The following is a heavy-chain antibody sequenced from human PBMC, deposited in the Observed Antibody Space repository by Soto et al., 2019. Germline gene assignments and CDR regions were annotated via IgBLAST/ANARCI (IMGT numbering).Heavy chain of an antibody. CDR1: GFTFNNYG. CDR3: TTDPKYGDFDI. Sequence: PGGSLRLSCAASGFTFNNYGMNWVRQAPGKGLEWVAIISNDGSNKYYIESVRGRFTISRDNSKNMLFLQMNSLRVEDTAVYYCTTDPKYGDFDIWGQGTMDTVS. D-gene: IGHD2-21*01. V-gene: IGHV3-30*03. J-gene: IGHJ3*02. CDR2: ISNDGSNK.